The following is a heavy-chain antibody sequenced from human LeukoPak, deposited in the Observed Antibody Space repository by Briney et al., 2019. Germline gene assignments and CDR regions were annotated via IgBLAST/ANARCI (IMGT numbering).Heavy chain of an antibody. V-gene: IGHV1-18*01. D-gene: IGHD1-14*01. CDR2: ISAYNGNT. CDR1: GYTFTSYG. Sequence: GASVKVSCKASGYTFTSYGISWVRQAPGQGLEWMGWISAYNGNTNYAQKLQGRVTMTTDTSTSTAYMELRSLRSDDTAVYYCDRDSISLNQGAFDIWGQGTMATVSS. J-gene: IGHJ3*02. CDR3: DRDSISLNQGAFDI.